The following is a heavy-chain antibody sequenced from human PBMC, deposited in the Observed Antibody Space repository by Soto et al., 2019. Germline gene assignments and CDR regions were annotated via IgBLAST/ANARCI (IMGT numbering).Heavy chain of an antibody. V-gene: IGHV1-2*02. CDR3: ASDYYDSSGYYHYYYGMDV. Sequence: ASVKVSCKASGYTFTGYYMHWLRQAPGQGLEWMGWINPNSGGTNYAQKFQGRVTMTRDTSISTAYMELSRLRSDDTAVYYCASDYYDSSGYYHYYYGMDVWGQGTTVTVSS. J-gene: IGHJ6*02. D-gene: IGHD3-22*01. CDR2: INPNSGGT. CDR1: GYTFTGYY.